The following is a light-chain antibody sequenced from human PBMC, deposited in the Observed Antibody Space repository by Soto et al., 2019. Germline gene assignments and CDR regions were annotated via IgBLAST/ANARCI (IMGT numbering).Light chain of an antibody. Sequence: EIVMTHSPATLSVSPCGRATLSFRASQSISDTLAWYQQKPGQAPRLLIYGASTRAPGFPARFSGSGSGTDFTLTISSLQSEDFAVYYCQQYNNWPWTFGQGTKVDI. CDR1: QSISDT. CDR2: GAS. J-gene: IGKJ1*01. V-gene: IGKV3-15*01. CDR3: QQYNNWPWT.